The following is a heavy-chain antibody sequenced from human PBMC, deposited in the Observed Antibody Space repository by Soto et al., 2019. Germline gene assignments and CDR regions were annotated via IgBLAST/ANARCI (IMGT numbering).Heavy chain of an antibody. CDR2: IRGGGSGT. J-gene: IGHJ4*02. D-gene: IGHD5-12*01. CDR1: GFTFSSYT. CDR3: AKSGRYSGYDFPFDY. Sequence: RGSLRLSCAASGFTFSSYTMNWVRQAPGLGLEWISAIRGGGSGTWYADSVRGRFTISRDNSRDTLHLQMNSLRAEDTAVYYCAKSGRYSGYDFPFDYWGQGILVTVSS. V-gene: IGHV3-23*01.